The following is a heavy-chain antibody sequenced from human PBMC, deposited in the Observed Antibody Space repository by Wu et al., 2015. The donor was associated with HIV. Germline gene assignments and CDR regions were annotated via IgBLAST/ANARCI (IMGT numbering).Heavy chain of an antibody. CDR3: ARDGGRGYNYASLDY. CDR2: INPSGGST. Sequence: QVELVQSGAEMKKPGASVRVSCEARGYEFNIYYLHWVRQAPGQGLEWMGIINPSGGSTTYTQKFQDRVTMTRDTSTSTVYMKLSGLRSEDTAIYYCARDGGRGYNYASLDYWGQGTLVTVSS. V-gene: IGHV1-46*02. CDR1: GYEFNIYY. D-gene: IGHD5-18*01. J-gene: IGHJ4*02.